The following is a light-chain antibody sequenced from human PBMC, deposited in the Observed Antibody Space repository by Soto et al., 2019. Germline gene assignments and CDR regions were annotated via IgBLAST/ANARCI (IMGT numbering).Light chain of an antibody. V-gene: IGKV1-8*01. CDR3: HQYYSYPPT. CDR2: AAS. Sequence: AIRMTQSPSAFSASTGDRVTITCRASQGISSYLAWYQQKPGKAPKLLIYAASTLQSVVPSRFSGSGSGTDFTLTISCLQSEDFATYYCHQYYSYPPTFGQGTKLEIK. CDR1: QGISSY. J-gene: IGKJ2*01.